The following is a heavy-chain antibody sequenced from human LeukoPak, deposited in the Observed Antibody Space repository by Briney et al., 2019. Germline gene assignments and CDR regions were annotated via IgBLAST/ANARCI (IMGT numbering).Heavy chain of an antibody. CDR3: AGDRGGYDYGYYMDV. CDR1: GFTFSSYE. J-gene: IGHJ6*03. D-gene: IGHD5-18*01. Sequence: GGSLRLSCAASGFTFSSYEMNWVRQAPGKGLEWVSYISSSGSTIYYADSVKGRFTISRDNAKNSLYLQMNSLRAEDTAVYYCAGDRGGYDYGYYMDVWGKGTTVTVSS. V-gene: IGHV3-48*03. CDR2: ISSSGSTI.